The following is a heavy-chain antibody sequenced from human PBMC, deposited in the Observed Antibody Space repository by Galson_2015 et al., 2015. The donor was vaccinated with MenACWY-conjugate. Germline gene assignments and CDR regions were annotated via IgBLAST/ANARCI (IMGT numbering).Heavy chain of an antibody. Sequence: SLRLSCAASGFTFSSNSMNWVRQAPGKGLEWVSYISSSSSAIYYADSVKGRFTISRDNAENSLYLQMNSLRAEDTAVYYCVREGAWTTFAYWGQGTLVPVSS. J-gene: IGHJ4*02. D-gene: IGHD1-1*01. V-gene: IGHV3-48*04. CDR1: GFTFSSNS. CDR2: ISSSSSAI. CDR3: VREGAWTTFAY.